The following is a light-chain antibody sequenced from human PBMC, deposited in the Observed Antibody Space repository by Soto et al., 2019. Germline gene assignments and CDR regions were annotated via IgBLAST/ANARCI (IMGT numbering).Light chain of an antibody. J-gene: IGKJ1*01. CDR3: QQNYCTPT. Sequence: DIQMTQSPSSLSASVGDRVTITCRASQSISSYLNWYQQKPGKAPQLLMYAASSLQSGVPTRFSSSGSGESALLNSSSRQAEYVATYYHQQNYCTPTCGQGTKIDIK. CDR2: AAS. V-gene: IGKV1-39*01. CDR1: QSISSY.